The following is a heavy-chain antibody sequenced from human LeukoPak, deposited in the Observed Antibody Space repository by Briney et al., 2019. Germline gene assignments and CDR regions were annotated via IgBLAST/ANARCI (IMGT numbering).Heavy chain of an antibody. CDR1: GGSISSYY. D-gene: IGHD3-22*01. J-gene: IGHJ4*02. CDR3: ARAYDSSGCFDY. V-gene: IGHV4-59*01. CDR2: IYYSGST. Sequence: SKTLSLTCTVSGGSISSYYWSWIRQPPGKGLEWIGYIYYSGSTNYNPSLKSRVTISVDTSKNQFSLKLSSVTAADTAVYYCARAYDSSGCFDYWGQGTLVTVSS.